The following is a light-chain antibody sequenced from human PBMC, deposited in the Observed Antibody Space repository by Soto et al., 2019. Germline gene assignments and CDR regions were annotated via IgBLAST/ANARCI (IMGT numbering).Light chain of an antibody. CDR3: MQALQPWT. J-gene: IGKJ1*01. CDR1: QSLLHSNGYNY. V-gene: IGKV2-28*01. CDR2: LGS. Sequence: EIVMTQSPLSLPVTPGEPASISCRSSQSLLHSNGYNYLDWYLQKPGQSPQLLIYLGSNRASGVPDRCSGSGSGTDYTLKISRVEAEDVGIYYCMQALQPWTFGHGTKVDIK.